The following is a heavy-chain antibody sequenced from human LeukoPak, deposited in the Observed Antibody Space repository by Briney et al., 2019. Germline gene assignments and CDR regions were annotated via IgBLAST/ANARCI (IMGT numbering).Heavy chain of an antibody. D-gene: IGHD3-22*01. J-gene: IGHJ4*02. Sequence: PSETLSLTCAVYGGSFSGYYWSWIRQPPGKGLEWIGEINHSGSTNYNPSLKSRVTISVDTSKNQFSLKLGSVTAADTAVYYCARAAGHYYDSSGYYDYWGQGTLVTVSS. V-gene: IGHV4-34*01. CDR3: ARAAGHYYDSSGYYDY. CDR1: GGSFSGYY. CDR2: INHSGST.